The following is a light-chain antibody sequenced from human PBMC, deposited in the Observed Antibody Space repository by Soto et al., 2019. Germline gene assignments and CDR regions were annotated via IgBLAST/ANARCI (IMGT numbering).Light chain of an antibody. V-gene: IGKV3-20*01. CDR1: QSVRSSY. CDR3: QQYGSSPLT. J-gene: IGKJ4*01. Sequence: EIVLTQSPGTLSLYPGERATLSCRASQSVRSSYLAWYQQKPGQAPRLLIYGASSSATGIPDRFSGSGSGTDFTLTITRLEPEDFAVYYCQQYGSSPLTFGGGTKVEIK. CDR2: GAS.